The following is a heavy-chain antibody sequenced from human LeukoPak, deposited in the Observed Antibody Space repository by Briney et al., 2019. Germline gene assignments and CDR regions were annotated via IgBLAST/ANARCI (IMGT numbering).Heavy chain of an antibody. CDR1: GFTFSSYA. CDR2: ISSSSSYI. D-gene: IGHD3-22*01. Sequence: GRSLRLSCAASGFTFSSYAMHWVRQAPGKGLEWVSSISSSSSYIYYADSVKGRFTISRDNAKNSLYLQMNSLRAEDTAVYYCASQTYYYDSSGSPFDYWGQGTLVTVSS. V-gene: IGHV3-21*01. CDR3: ASQTYYYDSSGSPFDY. J-gene: IGHJ4*02.